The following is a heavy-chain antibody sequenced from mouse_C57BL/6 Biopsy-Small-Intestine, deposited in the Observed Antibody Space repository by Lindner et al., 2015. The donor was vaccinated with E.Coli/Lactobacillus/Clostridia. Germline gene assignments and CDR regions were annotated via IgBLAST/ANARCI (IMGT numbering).Heavy chain of an antibody. CDR2: IDPANGNT. J-gene: IGHJ4*01. CDR3: VRWLPYAMDY. D-gene: IGHD2-2*01. CDR1: GFNIKDDY. Sequence: VQLQESGAELVRPGASVKLSCTASGFNIKDDYMHWVKQRPEQGLEWIGRIDPANGNTKYAPKFQDKATITADTSSNTAYLQLSSLTSEDTAVYYCVRWLPYAMDYWGQGTSVTVSS. V-gene: IGHV14-3*01.